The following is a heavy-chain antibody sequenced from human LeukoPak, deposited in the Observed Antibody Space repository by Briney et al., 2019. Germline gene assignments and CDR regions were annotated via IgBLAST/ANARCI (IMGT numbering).Heavy chain of an antibody. CDR3: ARDRGGGTYYIT. J-gene: IGHJ4*02. Sequence: PGGSLRLSCAASGFTFSDHYMSWIRQAPGKGLEWVSYISSSGSTIYYADSVKGRFTISRDNAKNSMSLQMNSLRAEDTAVYYCARDRGGGTYYITWGQGTLVTVSS. V-gene: IGHV3-11*01. CDR1: GFTFSDHY. D-gene: IGHD1-26*01. CDR2: ISSSGSTI.